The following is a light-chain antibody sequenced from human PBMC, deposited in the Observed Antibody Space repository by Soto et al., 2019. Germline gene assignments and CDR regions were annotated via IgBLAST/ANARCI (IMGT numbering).Light chain of an antibody. V-gene: IGLV2-14*02. CDR2: EVH. CDR3: SSYTTSNTRQIV. J-gene: IGLJ1*01. CDR1: SSDVGSYIF. Sequence: QSVLTQPASVSGSPGQSITISCTGTSSDVGSYIFVSWYQQHPGKAPRLMIFEVHSRPSGVSDRFSGSKSGNTASLTISGLQPEDEADYYCSSYTTSNTRQIVFGTGTKVTVL.